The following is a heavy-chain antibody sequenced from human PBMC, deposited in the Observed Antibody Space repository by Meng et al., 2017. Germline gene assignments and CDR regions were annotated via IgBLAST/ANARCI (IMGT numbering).Heavy chain of an antibody. CDR3: AKLIAPSAY. CDR2: IGGSGGST. D-gene: IGHD2/OR15-2a*01. Sequence: VQLVGVGGGFGQLGGSLRLSCAASGFTFSSYGMTWVRQAPGKGLEWVSAIGGSGGSTYYADSVKGRFTISRDNSKNTLYLQMNSLRVEDTAVYYCAKLIAPSAYWGQGTLVTASS. CDR1: GFTFSSYG. J-gene: IGHJ4*02. V-gene: IGHV3-23*04.